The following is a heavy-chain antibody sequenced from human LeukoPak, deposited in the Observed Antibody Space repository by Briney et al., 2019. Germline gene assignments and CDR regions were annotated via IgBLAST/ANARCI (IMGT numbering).Heavy chain of an antibody. CDR3: ARSQNYYGSGAY. J-gene: IGHJ4*02. D-gene: IGHD3-10*01. Sequence: ETLSLTCTVSAGSVSNGNYYWSWLRQPPGKALEWIGYICYTGTTYYIPSLEGRVTISVDTSKNQFSVKLNSVTAADTAVYYCARSQNYYGSGAYWSPGTLVTVSS. V-gene: IGHV4-61*01. CDR2: ICYTGTT. CDR1: AGSVSNGNYY.